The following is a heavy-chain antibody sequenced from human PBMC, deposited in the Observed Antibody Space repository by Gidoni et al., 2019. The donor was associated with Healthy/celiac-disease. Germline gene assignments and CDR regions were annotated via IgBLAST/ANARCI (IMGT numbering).Heavy chain of an antibody. J-gene: IGHJ3*02. CDR3: ARGRGYCSGGSCYSADAFDI. CDR2: INHSGST. D-gene: IGHD2-15*01. Sequence: QVQLQQWGAGLLKPSETLSLTCVVYGGSFSGYYWSWIRRPPGKGLEWIGEINHSGSTNYNPSLKSRVTISVDTSKNQFSLKLSSVTAADTAVYYCARGRGYCSGGSCYSADAFDIWGQGTMVTVSS. CDR1: GGSFSGYY. V-gene: IGHV4-34*01.